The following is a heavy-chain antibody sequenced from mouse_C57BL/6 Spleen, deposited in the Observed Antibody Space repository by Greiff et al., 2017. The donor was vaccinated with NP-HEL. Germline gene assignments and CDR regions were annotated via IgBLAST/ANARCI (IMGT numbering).Heavy chain of an antibody. Sequence: VQLQQPGAELVKPGASVKLSCKASGYTFTSYWMHWVKQRPGQGLEWIGMIHPNSGSTNYNEKFKSKATLTVDKSSSTAYMQLSSLTSEDSAVYYCARPLITTVVAGNYWGQGTTLTVSS. D-gene: IGHD1-1*01. CDR3: ARPLITTVVAGNY. V-gene: IGHV1-64*01. J-gene: IGHJ2*01. CDR2: IHPNSGST. CDR1: GYTFTSYW.